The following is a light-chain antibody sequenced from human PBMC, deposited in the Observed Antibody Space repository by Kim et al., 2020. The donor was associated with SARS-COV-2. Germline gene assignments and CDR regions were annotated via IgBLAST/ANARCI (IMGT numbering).Light chain of an antibody. CDR2: GDT. Sequence: QRVTISCTGSSSNIGAYDVHWYQHLPGTAPKLLIYGDTNRPSGVPDRFSGSKSGTSASLSITGLQAVDEADYYCQSYDSTLSDSWVFGGGTQLTVL. J-gene: IGLJ3*02. CDR3: QSYDSTLSDSWV. V-gene: IGLV1-40*01. CDR1: SSNIGAYD.